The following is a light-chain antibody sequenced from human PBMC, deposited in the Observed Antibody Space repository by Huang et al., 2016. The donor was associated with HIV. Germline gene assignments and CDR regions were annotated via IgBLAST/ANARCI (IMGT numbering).Light chain of an antibody. CDR1: QDINNY. CDR3: QQLNSYPIT. CDR2: AAS. Sequence: IQLTQSPSSLSLLIGDRATITCRASQDINNYLAWYHQKPRPPPKVLIYAASTLPGGVPSRFSGSGSGRNFTLNINNLQPEDFGTYYCQQLNSYPITFGQGTRLEMK. V-gene: IGKV1-9*01. J-gene: IGKJ5*01.